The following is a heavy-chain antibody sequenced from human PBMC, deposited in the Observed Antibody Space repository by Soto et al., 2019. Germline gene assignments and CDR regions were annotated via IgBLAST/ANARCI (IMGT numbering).Heavy chain of an antibody. Sequence: GGSLRLSCAASGFTFSGSAMHWVRQASGKGLEWVGRIRSKANSYATAYAASVKGRFTISRDDSKSTAYLQMNSLKTEDTAVYYCTSPYDYIWGSYRPNTDYWGQGTLVTVSS. J-gene: IGHJ4*02. CDR2: IRSKANSYAT. V-gene: IGHV3-73*01. CDR1: GFTFSGSA. CDR3: TSPYDYIWGSYRPNTDY. D-gene: IGHD3-16*02.